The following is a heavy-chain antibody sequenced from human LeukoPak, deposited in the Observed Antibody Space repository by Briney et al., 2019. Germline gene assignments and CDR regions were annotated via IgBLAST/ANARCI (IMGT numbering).Heavy chain of an antibody. V-gene: IGHV3-23*01. Sequence: GGSLRLSCAASGFTFKNYAMNWARQAPGKGLEWVSGISGSGSSPYYADSVKGRFTISRDNSKNTLYLQMNSLRGDDTAVYYCARVIWRQLAPFDYWGQGALVTVSS. J-gene: IGHJ4*02. CDR2: ISGSGSSP. D-gene: IGHD6-13*01. CDR1: GFTFKNYA. CDR3: ARVIWRQLAPFDY.